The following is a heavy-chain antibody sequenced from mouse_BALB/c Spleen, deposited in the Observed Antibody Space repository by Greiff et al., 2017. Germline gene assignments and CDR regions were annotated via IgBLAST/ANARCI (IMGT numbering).Heavy chain of an antibody. J-gene: IGHJ3*01. V-gene: IGHV5-17*02. CDR1: GFTFSSFG. Sequence: EVKLMESGGGLVQPGGSRKLSCAASGFTFSSFGMHWVRQAPEKGLEWVAYISSGSSTIYYADTVKGRFTISRDNPKNTLFLQMTSLRSEDTAMYYCARIGYAAWFAYWGQGTLVTVSA. D-gene: IGHD2-2*01. CDR3: ARIGYAAWFAY. CDR2: ISSGSSTI.